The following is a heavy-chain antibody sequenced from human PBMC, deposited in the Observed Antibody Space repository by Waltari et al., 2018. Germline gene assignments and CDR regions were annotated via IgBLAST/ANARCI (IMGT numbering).Heavy chain of an antibody. CDR1: GFFFGYHG. V-gene: IGHV3-7*01. J-gene: IGHJ4*02. CDR2: KKEDGSEK. D-gene: IGHD3-16*01. Sequence: EVQLVESGGGLVQPGGSLRLPCEPSGFFFGYHGWSGVRQAPGRGLEWVANKKEDGSEKYYVDSVKGRFTISRDNAKNSLHLQMNSLRAEDTAVYYCVRDYWGPGDYWGQGTLVTVSS. CDR3: VRDYWGPGDY.